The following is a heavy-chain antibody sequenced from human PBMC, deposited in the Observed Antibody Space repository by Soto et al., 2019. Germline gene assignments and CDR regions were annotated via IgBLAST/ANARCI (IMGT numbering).Heavy chain of an antibody. CDR2: ISYDGSNK. V-gene: IGHV3-30-3*01. CDR3: ARARRYVPSVVPAASPADD. J-gene: IGHJ4*02. CDR1: GFTFSSYA. Sequence: QVQLVESGGGVVQPGRSLRLSCAASGFTFSSYAMHWVRQAPGKGLEWVAVISYDGSNKDYADSVKGRFTISRDNSKHPLYLQMNSLRAEATAVYYCARARRYVPSVVPAASPADDWGQGTLVTVSS. D-gene: IGHD2-2*01.